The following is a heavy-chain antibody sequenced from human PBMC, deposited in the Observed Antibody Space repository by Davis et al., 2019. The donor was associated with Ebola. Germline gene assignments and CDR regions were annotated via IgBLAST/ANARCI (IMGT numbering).Heavy chain of an antibody. D-gene: IGHD3-3*01. CDR2: IRSKANSYAT. J-gene: IGHJ5*02. Sequence: ESLKISCAASGFTFSGSAMHWVRQASGKGLEWVGRIRSKANSYATAYAASVKGRFTISRDDSKNTAYLQMNSLKTEDTAVYYCAREAETYYDFWSGSHRRGWFDPWGQGTLVTVSS. CDR3: AREAETYYDFWSGSHRRGWFDP. V-gene: IGHV3-73*01. CDR1: GFTFSGSA.